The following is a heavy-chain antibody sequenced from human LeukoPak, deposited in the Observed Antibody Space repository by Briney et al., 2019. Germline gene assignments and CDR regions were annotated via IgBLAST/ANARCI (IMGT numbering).Heavy chain of an antibody. CDR3: ATSPPSGGWFDY. CDR1: GYTLTEVT. CDR2: FDPEDGET. Sequence: SVKLSCKVSGYTLTEVTMHWGRQAPGKGLEWGGGFDPEDGETIYAQKFQGRVNMTEDTSTDTAYMELSSLRSEDTAVYYCATSPPSGGWFDYWGQGPLVTVSS. D-gene: IGHD2-15*01. J-gene: IGHJ4*02. V-gene: IGHV1-24*01.